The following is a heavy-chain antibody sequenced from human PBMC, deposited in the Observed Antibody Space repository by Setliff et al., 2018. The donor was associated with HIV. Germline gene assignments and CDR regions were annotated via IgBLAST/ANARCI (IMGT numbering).Heavy chain of an antibody. Sequence: ASVKVSCKASGYTFTNYDINWVRQATGQGLEWMGRMNPNSGGTNYAQKFQGRVTMTRDTSISTAYMELSRLRSDDTAVYSCARAPGTFLGECSLYYPFDYWGQGTLVTVSS. J-gene: IGHJ4*02. CDR2: MNPNSGGT. CDR1: GYTFTNYD. CDR3: ARAPGTFLGECSLYYPFDY. V-gene: IGHV1-2*02. D-gene: IGHD3-16*02.